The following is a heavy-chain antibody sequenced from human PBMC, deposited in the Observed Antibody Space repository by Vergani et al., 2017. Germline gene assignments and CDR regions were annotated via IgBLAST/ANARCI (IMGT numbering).Heavy chain of an antibody. V-gene: IGHV3-23*01. CDR1: GFTFRSHA. Sequence: EVQLLQSGGGLVQPGGSLRVSCAASGFTFRSHAMSWVRQAPGKGLEGVSTVSGRGGTTYYADSVKGRFTVSRDTSKDTLSLQMNSLRADDTAIYYCAKGGFAIVVPAAPYYFDSWGQGTLVTVSS. D-gene: IGHD2-2*01. CDR3: AKGGFAIVVPAAPYYFDS. J-gene: IGHJ4*02. CDR2: VSGRGGTT.